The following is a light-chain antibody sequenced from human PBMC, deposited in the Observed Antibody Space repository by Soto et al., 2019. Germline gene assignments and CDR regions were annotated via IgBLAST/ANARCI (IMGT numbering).Light chain of an antibody. CDR3: TSYTSKSTVV. J-gene: IGLJ1*01. CDR1: SSDVGGYNY. V-gene: IGLV2-14*01. CDR2: EVS. Sequence: QSALTQPASVSGSPGQSITISCTGTSSDVGGYNYVSWYQQHPGKAPKLIIYEVSNRPSGLSNRFSGSKSGNTASLTISGLQAEDEADYYCTSYTSKSTVVFGTGTKLTVL.